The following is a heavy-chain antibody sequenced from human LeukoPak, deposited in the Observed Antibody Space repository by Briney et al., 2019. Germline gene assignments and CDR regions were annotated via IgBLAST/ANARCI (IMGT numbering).Heavy chain of an antibody. D-gene: IGHD3-10*01. V-gene: IGHV3-7*01. Sequence: PGGSLRLSCAASGFTFSNYWMSWVRQAPGKGLEWVANIKQDGSEKYYVDSVKGRFTISRDNAKNSLYLQMNSLRAEDTAVYYCARDGWYGALFDFWGQGTLVTVSS. CDR1: GFTFSNYW. CDR2: IKQDGSEK. CDR3: ARDGWYGALFDF. J-gene: IGHJ4*02.